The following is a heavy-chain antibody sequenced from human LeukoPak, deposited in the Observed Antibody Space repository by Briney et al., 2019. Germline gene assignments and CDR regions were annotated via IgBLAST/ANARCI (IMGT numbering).Heavy chain of an antibody. CDR3: ARGLGYCSSTSCYGGHYFDY. CDR1: GGSFSGYY. CDR2: INHSGST. V-gene: IGHV4-34*01. J-gene: IGHJ4*02. D-gene: IGHD2-2*01. Sequence: SETLSLTCAVYGGSFSGYYWSWMRQPRGKGGEGIGDINHSGSTNSTPSLKSPVPLSVDTSKNQFSLNLSSVTAADTAVYYCARGLGYCSSTSCYGGHYFDYWGQGTLVTVSS.